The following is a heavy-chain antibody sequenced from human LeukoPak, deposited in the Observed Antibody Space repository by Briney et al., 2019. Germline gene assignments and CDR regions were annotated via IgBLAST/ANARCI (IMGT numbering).Heavy chain of an antibody. CDR3: ASPQGRYSSGWSDAFDI. J-gene: IGHJ3*02. CDR1: GSSFTSYW. V-gene: IGHV5-51*01. D-gene: IGHD6-19*01. CDR2: IYPGDSDT. Sequence: GESLKISCKGSGSSFTSYWIGWVRPMPGKGLGWMGIIYPGDSDTRYSPSFQGQVTISADKSISTAYLQWSSLKASDTAMYYCASPQGRYSSGWSDAFDIWGQGTMVTVSS.